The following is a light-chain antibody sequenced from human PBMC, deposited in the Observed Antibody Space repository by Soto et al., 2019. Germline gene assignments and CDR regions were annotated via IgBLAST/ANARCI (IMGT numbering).Light chain of an antibody. Sequence: QSVLTQPPSVSGAPGQRVSTSCTGSSSNIGAGYDVHWYQHLPGTAPKLLIYANNNRPSGVPDRFSGSKSGTSASLAITGLQAEDEAAYYCQSYDSSRSPLYVFGTGTKVTVL. CDR1: SSNIGAGYD. J-gene: IGLJ1*01. CDR2: ANN. V-gene: IGLV1-40*01. CDR3: QSYDSSRSPLYV.